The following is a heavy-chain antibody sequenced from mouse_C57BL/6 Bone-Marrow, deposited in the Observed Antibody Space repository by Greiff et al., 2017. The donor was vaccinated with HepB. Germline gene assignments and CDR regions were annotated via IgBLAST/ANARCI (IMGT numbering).Heavy chain of an antibody. Sequence: EVQRVESGGGLVKPGGSLKLSCAASGFTFSSYAMSWVRQTPEKRLEWVATISDGGSYTYYPDNVKGRFTISRDNAKNNLYLQMSHLKSEDTAMYYCARDRGDGYFDYWGQGTTLTVSS. CDR3: ARDRGDGYFDY. CDR2: ISDGGSYT. V-gene: IGHV5-4*01. CDR1: GFTFSSYA. D-gene: IGHD2-3*01. J-gene: IGHJ2*01.